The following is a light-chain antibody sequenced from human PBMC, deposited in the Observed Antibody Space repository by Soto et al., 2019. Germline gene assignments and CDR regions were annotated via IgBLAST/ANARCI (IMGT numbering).Light chain of an antibody. CDR3: QQSYSNPRT. CDR2: AAS. CDR1: QSISSF. V-gene: IGKV1-39*01. J-gene: IGKJ1*01. Sequence: DIQMTQSPSSLSASVGDRVTITCRASQSISSFLNWHQQKPGKAPKLLIYAASSLQSGVPSRFSGSGSGTDFPLTISSLQPEDFAIYYCQQSYSNPRTFGQGTKVDIK.